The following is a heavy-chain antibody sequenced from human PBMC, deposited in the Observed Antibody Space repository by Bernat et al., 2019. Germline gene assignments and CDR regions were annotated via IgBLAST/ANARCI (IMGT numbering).Heavy chain of an antibody. CDR3: ARKRGATTGTNFDY. CDR2: TNQDGSEK. Sequence: VQLVESGGGLVKPGGSLRLSCAASGFTFSDYYMSWIRQAPGKGLEWVANTNQDGSEKYYVDSVKGRFTISRDNAKNSLYLQMNSLRAEDTAVYYCARKRGATTGTNFDYWGQGTLVTVSS. J-gene: IGHJ4*02. D-gene: IGHD1-7*01. V-gene: IGHV3-7*03. CDR1: GFTFSDYY.